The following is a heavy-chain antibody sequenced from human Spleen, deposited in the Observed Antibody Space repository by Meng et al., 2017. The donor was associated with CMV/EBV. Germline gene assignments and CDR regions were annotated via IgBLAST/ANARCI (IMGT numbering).Heavy chain of an antibody. V-gene: IGHV3-64*02. D-gene: IGHD3-3*01. CDR2: ITGNGGST. Sequence: GESLKISCAGTGFTFHSYGMHWVRQAPGKGLEYVSAITGNGGSTYYADSVKGRFTISRDNAKNSLYLQMNSLRAEDTALYYCARQNRITIFGVVHYGMDVWGQGTTVTVSS. CDR3: ARQNRITIFGVVHYGMDV. CDR1: GFTFHSYG. J-gene: IGHJ6*02.